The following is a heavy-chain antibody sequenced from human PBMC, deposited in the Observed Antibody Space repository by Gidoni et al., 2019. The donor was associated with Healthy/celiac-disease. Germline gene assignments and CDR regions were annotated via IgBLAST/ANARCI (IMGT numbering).Heavy chain of an antibody. CDR1: GFTFSSDA. Sequence: EVQLLESGGGLVQPGGSLRLSCAASGFTFSSDAMSWVRQAPGKWLEWVSAISGSGGSTYYADAVKGRFTISRDNSKNTLYLQMNSLRAEDTAVYYCAKDRDYYDSSGIDYWGQGTLVTVSS. CDR2: ISGSGGST. CDR3: AKDRDYYDSSGIDY. V-gene: IGHV3-23*01. D-gene: IGHD3-22*01. J-gene: IGHJ4*02.